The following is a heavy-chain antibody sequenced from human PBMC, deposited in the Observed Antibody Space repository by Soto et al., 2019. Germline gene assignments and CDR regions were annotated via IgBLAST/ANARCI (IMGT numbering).Heavy chain of an antibody. V-gene: IGHV3-15*01. Sequence: EVQLVESGGGLVKPGGSVRLSCAASGFTFNNAWMSWVRQAPGKGLEWVGRIKSNIDGGTADYAAPVKGRFIISRDDSKSTLFLQIDSLRDEDTAVYFCATEAISLEVVVNSFAFDIWGQGTMVTVSS. CDR2: IKSNIDGGTA. D-gene: IGHD3-22*01. J-gene: IGHJ3*02. CDR1: GFTFNNAW. CDR3: ATEAISLEVVVNSFAFDI.